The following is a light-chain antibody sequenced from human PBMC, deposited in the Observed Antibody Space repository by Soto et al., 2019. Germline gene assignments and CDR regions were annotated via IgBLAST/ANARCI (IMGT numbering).Light chain of an antibody. V-gene: IGLV1-40*01. CDR1: SSNIGAGYD. J-gene: IGLJ3*02. CDR2: GNS. CDR3: QSYDSSLSGWV. Sequence: QSVLTQPPSVSGAPGQRVTISCTGRSSNIGAGYDVHWYQQLPGTAPKLLISGNSNRPSGVPDRFSGSKSGTSASLAITGLHAEDEDDYYCQSYDSSLSGWVFGGGTQLPVL.